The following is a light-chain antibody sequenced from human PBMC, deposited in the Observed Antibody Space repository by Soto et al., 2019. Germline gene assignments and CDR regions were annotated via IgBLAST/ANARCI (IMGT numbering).Light chain of an antibody. CDR2: AAS. V-gene: IGKV1-8*01. CDR3: LQYYRYPWT. CDR1: QGISNY. J-gene: IGKJ1*01. Sequence: AIRMTQSPSSLSASTGDRVTITCRASQGISNYLAWYQQKPGKAPKVLIHAASTLQGGVPSRFSGSGSGTDFTLPFSGLQSEEFATYYGLQYYRYPWTFGQGTKVEIK.